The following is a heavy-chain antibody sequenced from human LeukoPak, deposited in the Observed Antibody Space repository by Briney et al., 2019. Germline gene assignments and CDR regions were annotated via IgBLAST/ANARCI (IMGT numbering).Heavy chain of an antibody. J-gene: IGHJ4*02. Sequence: SETLSLTCTVSGGSISSSSYYWGWIRQPPGKGLEWIGSIYYSGSAYYNPSLKSRVTISVDTSKNQFSLKVSSVTAADTAVYYCARQQIAAARFDDWGQGTLATVSS. CDR2: IYYSGSA. V-gene: IGHV4-39*01. CDR3: ARQQIAAARFDD. D-gene: IGHD6-13*01. CDR1: GGSISSSSYY.